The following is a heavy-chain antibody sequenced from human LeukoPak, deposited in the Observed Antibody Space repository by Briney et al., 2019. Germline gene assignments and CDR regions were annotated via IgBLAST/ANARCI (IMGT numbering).Heavy chain of an antibody. D-gene: IGHD5-18*01. J-gene: IGHJ4*02. CDR3: AKDLRQLWLDY. Sequence: GGSLRLSCAASGLTFSSYGMHWVRQAPGKGLEWVAVIQYDGSNKYYADSVKGRFTISRDNSKNTLFLQMNSLRAEDTAVYYCAKDLRQLWLDYWGQGTLVTVSS. CDR1: GLTFSSYG. CDR2: IQYDGSNK. V-gene: IGHV3-30*02.